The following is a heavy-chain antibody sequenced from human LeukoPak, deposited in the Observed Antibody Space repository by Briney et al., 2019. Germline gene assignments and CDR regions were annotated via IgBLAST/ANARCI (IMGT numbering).Heavy chain of an antibody. CDR2: VEHDGTKK. D-gene: IGHD4-17*01. J-gene: IGHJ4*02. CDR1: GFTFNTHG. V-gene: IGHV3-30*02. CDR3: ARAVSTVTDY. Sequence: GGSLRLSCATSGFTFNTHGMHWVRQAPGKGPEWVAFVEHDGTKKYLDSVKGRFTISRDNSENTLYLQMNSLRAEDTAVYYCARAVSTVTDYWGQGTLVTVSS.